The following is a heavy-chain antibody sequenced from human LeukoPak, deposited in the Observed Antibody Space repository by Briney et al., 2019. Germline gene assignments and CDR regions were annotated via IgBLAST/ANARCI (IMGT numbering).Heavy chain of an antibody. D-gene: IGHD3-22*01. V-gene: IGHV1-69*05. J-gene: IGHJ4*02. CDR3: ARDSTYYYDSSGYYYEEY. Sequence: ASVKVSCKASGGTFSSYAISWVRQAPGHGLEWMGGIIPIFGTANYAQKIQGRVTITTDESTSTAYMELSSLRSDGTAVYYCARDSTYYYDSSGYYYEEYWGQGTLVTVSP. CDR2: IIPIFGTA. CDR1: GGTFSSYA.